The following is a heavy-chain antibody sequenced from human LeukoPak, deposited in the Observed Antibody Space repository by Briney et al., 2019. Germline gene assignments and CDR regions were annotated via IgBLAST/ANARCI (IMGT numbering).Heavy chain of an antibody. CDR2: ISGSGSTI. CDR3: AKALRRIGGRYWVGLDY. J-gene: IGHJ4*02. D-gene: IGHD3-16*02. CDR1: GFTFSSYY. Sequence: GGSLRLSCAASGFTFSSYYMSWVRQAPGKGLEWVSYISGSGSTIYYADSVKGRFTISRDNSKNTLYLQMNSLRAEDTAVYYFAKALRRIGGRYWVGLDYWGQGTMVTVSS. V-gene: IGHV3-23*01.